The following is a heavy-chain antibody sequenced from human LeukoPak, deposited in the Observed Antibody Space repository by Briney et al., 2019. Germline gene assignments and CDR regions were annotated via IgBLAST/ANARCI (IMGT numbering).Heavy chain of an antibody. J-gene: IGHJ4*02. CDR2: INSDDCST. CDR1: GFTFSSYW. D-gene: IGHD1-26*01. CDR3: ASYSGSYYGFDY. Sequence: GGSLRLSCAASGFTFSSYWMHWVRQAPGKGLVWVSRINSDDCSTRYADSVQGRFTISRDNAKNTLYLQMSSLRAEDTAVYYCASYSGSYYGFDYWGQGTLVTVSS. V-gene: IGHV3-74*01.